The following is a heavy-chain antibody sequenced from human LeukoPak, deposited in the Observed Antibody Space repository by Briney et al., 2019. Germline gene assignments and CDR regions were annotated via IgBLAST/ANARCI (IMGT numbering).Heavy chain of an antibody. CDR2: INPSGGST. J-gene: IGHJ4*02. V-gene: IGHV1-46*01. CDR1: GYTFTSYY. D-gene: IGHD3-10*01. Sequence: ASVKVSCKASGYTFTSYYMHWVRQAPGQGLEWMGIINPSGGSTSCAQKFQGRVTITADESTSTAYMELSSLRSEDTAVYYCARTPVGFGGYFDYWGQGTLVTVSS. CDR3: ARTPVGFGGYFDY.